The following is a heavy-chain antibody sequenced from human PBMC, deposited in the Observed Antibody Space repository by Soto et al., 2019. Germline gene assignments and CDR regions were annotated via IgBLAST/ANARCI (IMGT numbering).Heavy chain of an antibody. CDR1: GHTLTELP. CDR2: FDPEDGET. D-gene: IGHD2-21*01. Sequence: QVQLTQSGPAVKKPGASVKVSCKVSGHTLTELPMHWVRQAPGKGLEWMGGFDPEDGETIYAQKFQGRVTMTEDPSTDTAYMELSGLTSEDTAVFYCATGVTVIGTFDFWGQGTLLSVSS. CDR3: ATGVTVIGTFDF. V-gene: IGHV1-24*01. J-gene: IGHJ4*02.